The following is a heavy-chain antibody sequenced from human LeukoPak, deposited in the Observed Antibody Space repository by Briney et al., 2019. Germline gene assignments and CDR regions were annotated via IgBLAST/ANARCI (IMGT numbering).Heavy chain of an antibody. CDR2: INNSGST. CDR1: GGSFSDYY. J-gene: IGHJ4*02. V-gene: IGHV4-34*01. D-gene: IGHD5-12*01. CDR3: ARCGGYDYLDDY. Sequence: SETLSLTCAVYGGSFSDYYWAWIRQSPGEGLEWIGEINNSGSTKYNPSLKSRVSISADTSKNQFSLKLSSVTVADTAVYYCARCGGYDYLDDYWGQGTLVTVSS.